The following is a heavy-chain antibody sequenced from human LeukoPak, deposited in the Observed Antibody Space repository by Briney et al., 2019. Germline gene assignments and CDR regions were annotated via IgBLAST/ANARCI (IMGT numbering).Heavy chain of an antibody. CDR3: AKGVFSSTSHWFDP. Sequence: GTSLRLSCAASGFTFSSYGMHWVRQAPGKGLEWVAVISYDGSNKYYADSVKGRFTISRDNSKNTLYLQMNSLRAEDTAVYYCAKGVFSSTSHWFDPWGQGTLVTVSS. V-gene: IGHV3-30*18. CDR1: GFTFSSYG. CDR2: ISYDGSNK. D-gene: IGHD2-2*01. J-gene: IGHJ5*02.